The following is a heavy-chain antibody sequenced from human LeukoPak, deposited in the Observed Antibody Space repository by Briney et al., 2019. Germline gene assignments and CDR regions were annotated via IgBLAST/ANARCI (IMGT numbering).Heavy chain of an antibody. Sequence: SETLSLTCTVSGGSISSGDYYWSWIRRPPGKGLEWIGYIYYSGSTYYNPSLKSRVTISVDTSKNQFSLKLSSVTAADTAVYYCASAVGAYHRPFDYWGQGTLVTVSS. J-gene: IGHJ4*02. D-gene: IGHD1-26*01. CDR3: ASAVGAYHRPFDY. V-gene: IGHV4-30-4*01. CDR2: IYYSGST. CDR1: GGSISSGDYY.